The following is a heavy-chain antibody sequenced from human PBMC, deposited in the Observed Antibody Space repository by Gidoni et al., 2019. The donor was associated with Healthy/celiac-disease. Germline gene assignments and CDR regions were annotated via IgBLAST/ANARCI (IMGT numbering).Heavy chain of an antibody. CDR2: IYHSGSN. CDR3: ARDKGRFGDDDI. J-gene: IGHJ2*01. D-gene: IGHD3-10*01. CDR1: GGSISSRNW. V-gene: IGHV4-4*02. Sequence: QVQLQESGPGLVKPSVTLSLLCAFSGGSISSRNWWSWVRQPPGQGLEWIREIYHSGSNNYNPTRKGRVTISVDKYKNQFSLKPSSVTAAATAVYYCARDKGRFGDDDIWGRGTLVTVSS.